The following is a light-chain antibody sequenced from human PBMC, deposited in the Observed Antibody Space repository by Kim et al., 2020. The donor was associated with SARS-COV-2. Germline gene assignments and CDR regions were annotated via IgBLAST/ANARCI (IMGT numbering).Light chain of an antibody. CDR1: ANDIYRYNY. V-gene: IGLV2-14*03. CDR2: DVT. Sequence: SPGQSITISCTGTANDIYRYNYVSWYQQHPGTAPRVLVYDVTHRHPGVSNRFSGSKSGNTAFLTISGLQAEDEAVYYCSSYRDIVVFGGGTRLTVL. CDR3: SSYRDIVV. J-gene: IGLJ3*02.